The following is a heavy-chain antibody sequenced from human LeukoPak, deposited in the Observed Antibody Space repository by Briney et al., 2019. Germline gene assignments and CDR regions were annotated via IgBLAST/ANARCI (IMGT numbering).Heavy chain of an antibody. D-gene: IGHD6-13*01. CDR1: GYSISSGYY. CDR2: IYTSGST. J-gene: IGHJ6*03. CDR3: ARIYSSSWYQNYYYYMDV. V-gene: IGHV4-38-2*01. Sequence: SETLSLTCAVSGYSISSGYYWGWIRQPPGKGLEWIGRIYTSGSTNYNPSLKSRVTMSVDTSKNQFSLKLSSVTAADTAVYYCARIYSSSWYQNYYYYMDVWGKGTTVTVSS.